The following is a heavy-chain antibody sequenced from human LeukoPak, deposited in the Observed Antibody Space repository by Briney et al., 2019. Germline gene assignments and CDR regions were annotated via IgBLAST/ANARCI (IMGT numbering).Heavy chain of an antibody. CDR3: ATDILTDSNDAFDI. CDR1: GFTFSDYY. D-gene: IGHD3-9*01. Sequence: GSLRLSCAASGFTFSDYYMSWIRQGPGKGLEWVSAISGSGGSTYYADSVKGRFTISRDNSKNTLYLQMNSLRAEDTAVYYCATDILTDSNDAFDIWGQGTMVTVSS. CDR2: ISGSGGST. J-gene: IGHJ3*02. V-gene: IGHV3-23*01.